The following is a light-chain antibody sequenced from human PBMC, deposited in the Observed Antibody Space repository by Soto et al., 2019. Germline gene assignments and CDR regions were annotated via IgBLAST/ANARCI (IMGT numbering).Light chain of an antibody. CDR2: GAS. CDR1: QSVSSN. Sequence: IVLTQSPGTMSLSPGEGATLSCRASQSVSSNLAWYQQKPGQAPRLFIYGASTRATGIPAKFSGSGFGTEFTLSISSLQSEDFAVYYCQQYGSSPRITFGQGTRLEIK. V-gene: IGKV3-15*01. J-gene: IGKJ5*01. CDR3: QQYGSSPRIT.